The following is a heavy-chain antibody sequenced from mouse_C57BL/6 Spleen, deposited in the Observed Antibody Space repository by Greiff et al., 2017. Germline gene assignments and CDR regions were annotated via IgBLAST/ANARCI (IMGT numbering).Heavy chain of an antibody. V-gene: IGHV1-55*01. J-gene: IGHJ4*01. CDR2: IYPGSGST. Sequence: QVQLQQPGAEPVKPGASVKMSCKASGYTFTSYWITWVKQRPGQGLEWIGDIYPGSGSTNYNEKFKSKATLTVDTSSSTAYMQLSSLTSEDSAVYYCARRVYYGSRAMDYWGQGTSVTVSS. CDR1: GYTFTSYW. CDR3: ARRVYYGSRAMDY. D-gene: IGHD1-1*01.